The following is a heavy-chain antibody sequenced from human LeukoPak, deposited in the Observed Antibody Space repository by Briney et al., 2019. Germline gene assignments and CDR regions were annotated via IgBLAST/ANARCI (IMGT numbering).Heavy chain of an antibody. CDR2: IYYSEST. Sequence: SETLSLTCTVSGASISSSYWSWIRQPPGKGLEWIGYIYYSESTYYHPSLKSRVTISVDTSKNQFSLRLSSATTADTAIYYCARDRRGGGGNFHFDFWGQGTLVTVSS. D-gene: IGHD4-23*01. J-gene: IGHJ4*02. V-gene: IGHV4-59*01. CDR1: GASISSSY. CDR3: ARDRRGGGGNFHFDF.